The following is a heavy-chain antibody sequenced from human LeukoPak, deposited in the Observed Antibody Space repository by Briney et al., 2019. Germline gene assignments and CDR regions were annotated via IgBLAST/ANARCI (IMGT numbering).Heavy chain of an antibody. CDR2: ISGSGGST. CDR3: AKDLRAVAGIRNYYYGMDV. Sequence: PGGSLRLSCAASGFTFSSYAMHWVRQAPGKGLEWVSGISGSGGSTYYADSVKGRFTISRDNSKNTLYLQMNSLRAEDTAVYYCAKDLRAVAGIRNYYYGMDVWGQGTTVTVSS. J-gene: IGHJ6*02. V-gene: IGHV3-23*01. D-gene: IGHD6-19*01. CDR1: GFTFSSYA.